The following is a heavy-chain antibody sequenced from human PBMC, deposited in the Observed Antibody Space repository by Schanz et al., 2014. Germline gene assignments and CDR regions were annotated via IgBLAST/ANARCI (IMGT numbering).Heavy chain of an antibody. D-gene: IGHD6-13*01. Sequence: VQLVDSGGGLVKPGGSLRLSCAASGFTFSSYWMHWVRQVPGKGLEWVSAISASGGTTYYADSVKGRFTISSDNSKSTLYLQMSSLRAEDTAVYYCAKSQGSSFDSWGQGTLVTVSS. CDR3: AKSQGSSFDS. V-gene: IGHV3-23*04. CDR1: GFTFSSYW. CDR2: ISASGGTT. J-gene: IGHJ4*02.